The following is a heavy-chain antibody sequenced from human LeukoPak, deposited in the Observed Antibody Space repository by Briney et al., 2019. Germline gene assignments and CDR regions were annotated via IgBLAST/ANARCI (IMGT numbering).Heavy chain of an antibody. CDR1: GFTFDDYA. D-gene: IGHD3-10*01. J-gene: IGHJ4*02. V-gene: IGHV3-9*01. CDR2: ISWNSGSI. Sequence: GGSLRLSCAASGFTFDDYAMHWVRHAPGKGLEWVSGISWNSGSIGYADSVKGRFTISRDNAKNSLYLQMNSLRAEDTALYYCAKDILYYYGSGSNFDYWGQGTLVTVSS. CDR3: AKDILYYYGSGSNFDY.